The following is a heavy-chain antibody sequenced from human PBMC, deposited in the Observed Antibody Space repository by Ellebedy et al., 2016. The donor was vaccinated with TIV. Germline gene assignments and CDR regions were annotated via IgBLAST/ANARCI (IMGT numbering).Heavy chain of an antibody. CDR1: GGSISTTSYY. CDR2: IFYSGVT. J-gene: IGHJ6*02. D-gene: IGHD6-19*01. V-gene: IGHV4-39*01. Sequence: MPSETLSLTCTVSGGSISTTSYYWDWIRQPPGKGLEWIGRIFYSGVTYYHPSLKSRLTISVDTSKNQFSLRLNSVTAADTATYYCSRHSSGWGGMHVWGQGTTVTVS. CDR3: SRHSSGWGGMHV.